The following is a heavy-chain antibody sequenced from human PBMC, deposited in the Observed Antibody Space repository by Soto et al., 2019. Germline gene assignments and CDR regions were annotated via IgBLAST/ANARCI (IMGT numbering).Heavy chain of an antibody. Sequence: QVQLVQSGAEVKKPGASVKVSCKASGYTFTSYGISWVRQAPGQGLEWMGWISAYNGNTNYAQKLQGRVTMTTDTSTSTAYMELRSLRSDDTAVYYCARGSDIVVVPGAKDRPRLTNIWFDPWGQGTLVTVSS. V-gene: IGHV1-18*01. CDR2: ISAYNGNT. J-gene: IGHJ5*02. CDR1: GYTFTSYG. CDR3: ARGSDIVVVPGAKDRPRLTNIWFDP. D-gene: IGHD2-2*01.